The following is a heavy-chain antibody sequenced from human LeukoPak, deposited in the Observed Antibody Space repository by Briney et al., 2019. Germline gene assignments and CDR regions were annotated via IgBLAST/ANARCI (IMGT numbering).Heavy chain of an antibody. J-gene: IGHJ4*02. CDR2: LDWNGDE. V-gene: IGHV2-70*11. CDR3: ARGTDVYNYGLDS. D-gene: IGHD5-24*01. Sequence: ESGPTLVKPTQTLTLTCTVSGFSLNIRGTCVFWIRQPPGQALERLARLDWNGDEHYGTSLKTRLTVSKGVSEDQVVLTMTNMDPVDTATYYCARGTDVYNYGLDSWGQGVLVTVSS. CDR1: GFSLNIRGTC.